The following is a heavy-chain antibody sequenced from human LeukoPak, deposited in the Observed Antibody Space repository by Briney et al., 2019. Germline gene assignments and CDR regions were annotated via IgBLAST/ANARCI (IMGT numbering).Heavy chain of an antibody. CDR2: IIPIFGTA. D-gene: IGHD3-10*01. Sequence: SAKVSCKASGGTFSSYAMSWVRPTPGELLDCMGGIIPIFGTANYAQKFQGRVTISADESTSTAYMELSSLRSEDTAVYYCARERGITSYFDYWGQGTLVSVSS. CDR1: GGTFSSYA. J-gene: IGHJ4*02. V-gene: IGHV1-69*13. CDR3: ARERGITSYFDY.